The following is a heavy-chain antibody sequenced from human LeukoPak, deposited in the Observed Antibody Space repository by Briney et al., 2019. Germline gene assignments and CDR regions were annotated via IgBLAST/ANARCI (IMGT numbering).Heavy chain of an antibody. J-gene: IGHJ5*02. D-gene: IGHD3-16*01. V-gene: IGHV4-59*12. CDR2: IYYSGST. CDR3: ARGGGGMRIYGKNWFDP. CDR1: GGSISSYY. Sequence: VKPSETLSLTCTVSGGSISSYYWSWIRQPPGKGLEWMGYIYYSGSTNYNPSLKTRVTISVDTSKNQFSLKLSSVTAADTAVYYCARGGGGMRIYGKNWFDPWGQGTLVTVSS.